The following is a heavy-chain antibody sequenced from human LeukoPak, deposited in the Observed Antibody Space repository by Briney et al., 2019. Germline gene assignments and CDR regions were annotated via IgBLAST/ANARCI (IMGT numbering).Heavy chain of an antibody. J-gene: IGHJ3*02. CDR2: ISAYNGNT. CDR3: ARDRSSLNLPGAFDI. CDR1: GYTFTSYG. V-gene: IGHV1-18*01. D-gene: IGHD1-14*01. Sequence: ASVEVSCKASGYTFTSYGISWVRQAPGQGLEWMGWISAYNGNTNYAQKLQGRVTMTTDTSTSTAYMELRSLRSDDTAVYYCARDRSSLNLPGAFDIWGQGTMVTVSS.